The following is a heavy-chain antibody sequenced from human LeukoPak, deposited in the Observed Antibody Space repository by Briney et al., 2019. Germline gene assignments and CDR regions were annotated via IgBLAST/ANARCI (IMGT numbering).Heavy chain of an antibody. J-gene: IGHJ3*02. V-gene: IGHV1-46*01. CDR1: GYTFTNYY. CDR3: ARNVGSGFDI. Sequence: GASVKVSCKATGYTFTNYYIHCVRQAPGQGLEWMGMINPSGGTTSYAQKFQGRVTMTRDTSTSTVYMELSSLRSEDTDVYYCARNVGSGFDIWGQGTMVTVSS. D-gene: IGHD1-26*01. CDR2: INPSGGTT.